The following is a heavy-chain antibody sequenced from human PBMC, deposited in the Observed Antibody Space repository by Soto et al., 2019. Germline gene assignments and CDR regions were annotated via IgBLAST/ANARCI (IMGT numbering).Heavy chain of an antibody. CDR3: GAYCSVTYCYDWVDP. CDR2: LYYTGTT. V-gene: IGHV4-38-2*01. D-gene: IGHD2-15*01. J-gene: IGHJ5*02. Sequence: SELLAVTSAVAGYSLRSGSYCGCIPTPPGKGLEWIGILYYTGTTYYNSSLKSRVTISADKSQNQFSLRLSSVTAADTAVEEGGAYCSVTYCYDWVDPRGQVNLFPVSS. CDR1: GYSLRSGSY.